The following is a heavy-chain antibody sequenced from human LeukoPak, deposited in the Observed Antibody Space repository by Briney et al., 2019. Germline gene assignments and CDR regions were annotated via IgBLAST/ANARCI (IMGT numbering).Heavy chain of an antibody. Sequence: YPSETLSLTCTVSGGSISSSSYYWGWIRQPPGKGLEWIGGIYYSGSTYYNPSLKSRVTISVDTSKNQFSLKLSSVTAADTAVYYCARHGGRGDVYFDYWGQGTLVTVSS. CDR3: ARHGGRGDVYFDY. V-gene: IGHV4-39*01. J-gene: IGHJ4*02. CDR1: GGSISSSSYY. D-gene: IGHD2-15*01. CDR2: IYYSGST.